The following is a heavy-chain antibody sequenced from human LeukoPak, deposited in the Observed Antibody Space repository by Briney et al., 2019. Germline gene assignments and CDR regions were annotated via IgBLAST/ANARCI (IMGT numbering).Heavy chain of an antibody. D-gene: IGHD4-23*01. Sequence: SVKVSCKASGGTFSSYAISWVRQAPGQGLEWMGGIIPIFGTANYAQKFQGRVTITADESTSTAYMELSSLRSEDTAVYYCARGTGARPPYGGPFDYWGQGTLVTVSS. V-gene: IGHV1-69*01. J-gene: IGHJ4*02. CDR3: ARGTGARPPYGGPFDY. CDR2: IIPIFGTA. CDR1: GGTFSSYA.